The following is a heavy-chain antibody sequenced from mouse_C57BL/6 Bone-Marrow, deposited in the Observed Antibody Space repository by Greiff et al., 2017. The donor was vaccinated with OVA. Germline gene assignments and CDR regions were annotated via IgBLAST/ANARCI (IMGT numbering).Heavy chain of an antibody. CDR2: ISSGGDYI. V-gene: IGHV5-9-1*02. J-gene: IGHJ4*01. CDR3: KRESHYTVVDSYAIGY. Sequence: EVMLVESGEGLVKPGGSLKLSCAAPGFTFSSYAMSWVRQTPEKRLEWVAYISSGGDYIYYADTVKGRFTISRDNSMNTLYLQMCSLKSEDTAMYYCKRESHYTVVDSYAIGYWGQLASVTVSS. D-gene: IGHD1-1*01. CDR1: GFTFSSYA.